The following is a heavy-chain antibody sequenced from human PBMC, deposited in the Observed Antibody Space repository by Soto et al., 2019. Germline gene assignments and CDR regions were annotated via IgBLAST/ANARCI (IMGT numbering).Heavy chain of an antibody. CDR2: MYTNGRT. CDR1: GASIRTYS. Sequence: QVQLQESGPGLVEPSETLSLTCTVSGASIRTYSWSWIRQSAEKGLEWIGHMYTNGRTNYIPSLKSRITRSVDTSKNQFSLNLKFVTAADTAVYFCAKDQSGAADIWGQGTMVTVS. CDR3: AKDQSGAADI. J-gene: IGHJ3*02. D-gene: IGHD7-27*01. V-gene: IGHV4-4*07.